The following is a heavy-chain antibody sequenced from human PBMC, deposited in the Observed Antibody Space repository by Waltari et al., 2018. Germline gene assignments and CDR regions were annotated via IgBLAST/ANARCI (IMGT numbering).Heavy chain of an antibody. CDR1: DGSFSVYY. V-gene: IGHV4-34*01. CDR3: ARGGWGSSSWKNGAGAFDI. CDR2: INHSGST. Sequence: QVQLQQWGAGLLKPSETLSLTCAVYDGSFSVYYWSWIRQPPGNGLEWIGEINHSGSTNYNPSLKSRVTISVDTSKNQFSLKLSSVTAADTAVYYCARGGWGSSSWKNGAGAFDIWGQGTMVTVSS. D-gene: IGHD6-13*01. J-gene: IGHJ3*02.